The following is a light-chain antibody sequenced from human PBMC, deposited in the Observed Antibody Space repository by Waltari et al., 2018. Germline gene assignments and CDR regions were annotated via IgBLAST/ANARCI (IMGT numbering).Light chain of an antibody. CDR3: SSYTSSSTLV. CDR1: SSDVGGYNS. CDR2: EVS. J-gene: IGLJ3*02. Sequence: QSALTQPASVSGSSGQSLTISCPGTSSDVGGYNSVSWYQLHPGKAPKLMIYEVSNRPSGVSNRFSGSKSGNTASLTISGLQAEDEADYYCSSYTSSSTLVFGGGTKLTVL. V-gene: IGLV2-14*01.